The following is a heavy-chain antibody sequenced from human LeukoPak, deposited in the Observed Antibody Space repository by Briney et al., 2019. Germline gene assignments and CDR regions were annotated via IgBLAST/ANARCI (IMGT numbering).Heavy chain of an antibody. Sequence: PSETLSLTCTVSGGSISSGDYYWSWIRQPPGKGLEWIGYIYYSGSTYYNPSLKSRVTISVDTSKNQFSLKLSSVTAADTAVYYCAKSLRGIAVAGQCWGQGTLVTVSS. J-gene: IGHJ4*02. CDR1: GGSISSGDYY. CDR3: AKSLRGIAVAGQC. CDR2: IYYSGST. D-gene: IGHD6-19*01. V-gene: IGHV4-30-4*01.